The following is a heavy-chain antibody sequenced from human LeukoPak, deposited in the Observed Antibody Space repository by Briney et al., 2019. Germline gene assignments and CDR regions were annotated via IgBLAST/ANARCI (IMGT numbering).Heavy chain of an antibody. J-gene: IGHJ4*02. CDR3: ARAPTPIIAVAGSFDY. CDR1: GDSVSNNSAA. D-gene: IGHD6-19*01. V-gene: IGHV6-1*01. Sequence: PSQTLSLTCVISGDSVSNNSAAWNWIRQSPSRGLEWLGRTYYRSKWYNDYAVSVKSRITINPDTSKNQFSLQVNSVTPEDTAVYYCARAPTPIIAVAGSFDYWGQGTLVTVSS. CDR2: TYYRSKWYN.